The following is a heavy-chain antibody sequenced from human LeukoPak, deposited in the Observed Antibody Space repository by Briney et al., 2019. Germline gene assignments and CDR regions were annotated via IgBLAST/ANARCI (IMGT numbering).Heavy chain of an antibody. Sequence: PGGSLRLSCAASGFTFSSYSMDWVRQAPGKGLEWVSYISSSSSIIYYADSVKGRFTISRDNARNSLYLQMNSLRAEDTAVYYCVRVSATGNYWGQGTLVTVSS. CDR1: GFTFSSYS. V-gene: IGHV3-48*01. CDR3: VRVSATGNY. CDR2: ISSSSSII. J-gene: IGHJ4*02. D-gene: IGHD5-12*01.